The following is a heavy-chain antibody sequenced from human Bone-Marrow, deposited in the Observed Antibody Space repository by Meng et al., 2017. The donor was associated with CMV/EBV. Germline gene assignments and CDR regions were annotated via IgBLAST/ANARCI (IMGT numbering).Heavy chain of an antibody. CDR3: ARDNGIVVVPAASLYYGMDV. Sequence: SVKVSCKASGGTFSSYAISWVRQAPGQGLEWMGGIIPIFGTANYAQKFQGRVTITTDESTSTAYMELSSLRSEDTAVYYCARDNGIVVVPAASLYYGMDVWGQGTKVT. CDR2: IIPIFGTA. CDR1: GGTFSSYA. J-gene: IGHJ6*02. D-gene: IGHD2-2*01. V-gene: IGHV1-69*05.